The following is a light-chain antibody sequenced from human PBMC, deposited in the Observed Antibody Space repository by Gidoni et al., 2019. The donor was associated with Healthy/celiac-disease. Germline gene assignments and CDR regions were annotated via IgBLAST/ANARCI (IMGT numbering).Light chain of an antibody. J-gene: IGLJ3*02. CDR1: SSNTGAGYD. V-gene: IGLV1-40*01. Sequence: QSVLTQPPSVSGAPGQRVTISCTGSSSNTGAGYDVHWYQQLPGTAPKLLSYGNSNRPSGVPDRFSGSKSGTSASLAITGLQAEDEADYYCQSYDSSLSGLWVFGGGTKLTVL. CDR3: QSYDSSLSGLWV. CDR2: GNS.